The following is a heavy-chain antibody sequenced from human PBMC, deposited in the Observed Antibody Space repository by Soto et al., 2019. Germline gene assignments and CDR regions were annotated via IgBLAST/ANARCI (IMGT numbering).Heavy chain of an antibody. J-gene: IGHJ4*02. CDR1: GGSFSGYY. V-gene: IGHV4-34*01. Sequence: QVQLQQWGAGLLKPSETLSLTCAVYGGSFSGYYWTWIRQSPEKGLEWIGEVNHSGTTYYNPTLKTRVTISVHTPKNQFSLKMSSVTAAATAVYYFARGIGYCSSINCYSSRRLRFDSCGQLTLVTVSS. CDR3: ARGIGYCSSINCYSSRRLRFDS. D-gene: IGHD2-2*01. CDR2: VNHSGTT.